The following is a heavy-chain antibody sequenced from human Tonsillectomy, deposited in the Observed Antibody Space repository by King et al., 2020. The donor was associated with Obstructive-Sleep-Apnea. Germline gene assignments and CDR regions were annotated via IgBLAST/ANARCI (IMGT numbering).Heavy chain of an antibody. CDR1: GFSLSTSGMC. Sequence: VTLKESGPALVKPTQTLTLTCTFSGFSLSTSGMCVSWMRQPPGKALEWLARIDWEDDKYYSTSLKTRLTISKDTSKNQVVLTMTNMDPVDTATYYCARTHYDSSGLQFDYWGQGTLVTVSS. V-gene: IGHV2-70*11. CDR2: IDWEDDK. J-gene: IGHJ4*02. CDR3: ARTHYDSSGLQFDY. D-gene: IGHD3-22*01.